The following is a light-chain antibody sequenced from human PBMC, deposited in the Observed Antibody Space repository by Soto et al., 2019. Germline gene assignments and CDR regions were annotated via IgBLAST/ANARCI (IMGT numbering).Light chain of an antibody. J-gene: IGLJ3*02. CDR2: LNSDGSH. CDR3: QTWGTGIVV. Sequence: QSVLTQSPSASASLGASVTVTCTLSSGHSSNAVAWHQQQPEKGPRYLMRLNSDGSHSKGDGIPDRFTGSSPGADRYLTISSLQSEDEADYYCQTWGTGIVVFGGGTKLTVL. CDR1: SGHSSNA. V-gene: IGLV4-69*01.